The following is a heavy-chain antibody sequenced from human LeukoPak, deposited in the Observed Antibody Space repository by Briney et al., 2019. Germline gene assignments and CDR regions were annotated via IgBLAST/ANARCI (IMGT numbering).Heavy chain of an antibody. CDR3: AKDRAWLQFWS. Sequence: GGSLRLSCAASGFTFSSYGMSWVRQAPGKGLEWVSAISGSGGSTYYADSVKGRFTISRDNSKNTLYLQVNSLRAEDTAVFYCAKDRAWLQFWSWGQGTLVTVSS. CDR2: ISGSGGST. CDR1: GFTFSSYG. D-gene: IGHD5-18*01. V-gene: IGHV3-23*01. J-gene: IGHJ4*02.